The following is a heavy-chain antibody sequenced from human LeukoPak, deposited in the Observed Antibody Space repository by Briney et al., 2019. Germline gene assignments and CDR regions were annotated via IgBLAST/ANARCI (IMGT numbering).Heavy chain of an antibody. V-gene: IGHV4-34*01. CDR2: IYYSGST. CDR1: GGSFSGYY. D-gene: IGHD3-9*01. CDR3: ARRSRKALTGYYSYYYYYMDV. J-gene: IGHJ6*03. Sequence: PSETLSLTCAVYGGSFSGYYWGWIRQPPGKGLEWIGSIYYSGSTYYNPSLKSRVTISVDTSKNQFSLKLSSVTAADTAVYYCARRSRKALTGYYSYYYYYMDVWGKGTTVTVSS.